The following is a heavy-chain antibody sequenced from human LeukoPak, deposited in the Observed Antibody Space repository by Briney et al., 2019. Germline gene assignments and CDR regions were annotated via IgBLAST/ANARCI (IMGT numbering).Heavy chain of an antibody. CDR3: ARLIAAAGYFDY. V-gene: IGHV3-53*01. J-gene: IGHJ4*02. D-gene: IGHD6-13*01. Sequence: GGSLRLSCAASGFTLSSNYMSWVRQAPGKGLEWVSVIYSGGSTYYADSVKGRFTISRDNSKNTLYLQMNSLRAEDTAVYYCARLIAAAGYFDYWGQGTLVTVSS. CDR1: GFTLSSNY. CDR2: IYSGGST.